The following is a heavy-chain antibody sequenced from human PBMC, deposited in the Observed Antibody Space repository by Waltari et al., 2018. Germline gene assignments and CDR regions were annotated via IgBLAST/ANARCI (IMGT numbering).Heavy chain of an antibody. J-gene: IGHJ4*02. D-gene: IGHD2-15*01. CDR2: IYQSGST. Sequence: QVQLQESGPGLVKPSETLSLTCRVSGYSISIGYSWGWFRQSPGQGLEWIGHIYQSGSTYYNPSLKSRVTISMDTSKNQFSRKLSSMTAADTAVYFCARDIFGGYCNGGPCGDAYWGQGTLVTVSS. CDR1: GYSISIGYS. V-gene: IGHV4-38-2*02. CDR3: ARDIFGGYCNGGPCGDAY.